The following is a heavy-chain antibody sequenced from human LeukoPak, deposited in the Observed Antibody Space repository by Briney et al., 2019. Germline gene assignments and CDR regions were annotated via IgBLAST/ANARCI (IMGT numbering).Heavy chain of an antibody. Sequence: GGSLRLSCAASGFTFSSYSMNWVRQAPGKGLEWVSSISSSSYIYYADSVKGRFTISRDNAKNSLYLQMNSLRAEDTAVYYCARGASRQQLVHFDYWGQGTLVTVSS. CDR3: ARGASRQQLVHFDY. CDR1: GFTFSSYS. V-gene: IGHV3-21*01. D-gene: IGHD6-13*01. J-gene: IGHJ4*02. CDR2: ISSSSYI.